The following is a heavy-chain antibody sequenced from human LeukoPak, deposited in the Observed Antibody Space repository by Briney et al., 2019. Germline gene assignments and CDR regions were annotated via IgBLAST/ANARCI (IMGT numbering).Heavy chain of an antibody. J-gene: IGHJ4*02. Sequence: GGSLRLSCAASGFTFSSYAMHWVRQAPGKGLEWVAVISYDGSNKYYADSVKGRFTISRDNSKNTLYLQMNSLRAEDTAVYYCARGRIVGASHDYWGQGTLVTVPS. D-gene: IGHD1-26*01. CDR3: ARGRIVGASHDY. CDR2: ISYDGSNK. V-gene: IGHV3-30*04. CDR1: GFTFSSYA.